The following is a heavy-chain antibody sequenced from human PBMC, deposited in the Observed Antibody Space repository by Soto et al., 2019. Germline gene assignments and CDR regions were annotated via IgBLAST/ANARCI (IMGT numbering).Heavy chain of an antibody. D-gene: IGHD1-26*01. V-gene: IGHV3-48*03. CDR2: IHPSGQPI. J-gene: IGHJ3*01. CDR3: ARRASR. Sequence: GGSLRLSCAASGFTFSSYEMNWVRQAPGKGLEWISYIHPSGQPIFYADSVKGRFTISRDNANNSLFLQMNSLRAEDTAVYYCARRASRWGQGTMVTVSS. CDR1: GFTFSSYE.